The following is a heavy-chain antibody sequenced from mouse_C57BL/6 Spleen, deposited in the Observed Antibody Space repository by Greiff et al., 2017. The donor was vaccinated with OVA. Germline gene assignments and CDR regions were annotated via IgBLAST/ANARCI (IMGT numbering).Heavy chain of an antibody. J-gene: IGHJ4*01. CDR2: IRNKANGYTT. CDR3: ATVVANDYAMDY. Sequence: DVQLVESGGGLVQPGGSLSLSCAASGFTFTDYYMSWVRQPPGKALEWLGFIRNKANGYTTEYSASVKGRFTISRDNSQSILYLLLHALRAEDGATFYCATVVANDYAMDYWGQGTSVTVSS. CDR1: GFTFTDYY. D-gene: IGHD1-1*01. V-gene: IGHV7-3*01.